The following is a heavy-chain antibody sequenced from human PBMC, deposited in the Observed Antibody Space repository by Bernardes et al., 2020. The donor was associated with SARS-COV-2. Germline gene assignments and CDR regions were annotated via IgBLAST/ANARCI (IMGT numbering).Heavy chain of an antibody. J-gene: IGHJ6*02. Sequence: SGPTLVKPTQTLTLTCPFSGFSLSTSGMCVSWIRQPPGKALEWLALIDWDDDKYYSTSLKTRLTISKDTSKNQVVLTMTNMDPVDTATYYCARIHYYGSGSYGYYYGMDVWGQGTTVTVSS. CDR2: IDWDDDK. V-gene: IGHV2-70*01. CDR3: ARIHYYGSGSYGYYYGMDV. D-gene: IGHD3-10*01. CDR1: GFSLSTSGMC.